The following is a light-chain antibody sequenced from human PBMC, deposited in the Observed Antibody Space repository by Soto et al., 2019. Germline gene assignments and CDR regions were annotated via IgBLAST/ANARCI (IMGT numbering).Light chain of an antibody. CDR2: DAS. CDR3: QHRYNWPLT. J-gene: IGKJ4*01. CDR1: QSVSSY. Sequence: EIVLTQSPATLSLSPGERATLSCRASQSVSSYLAWYQQKPGQAPRLLIYDASNRATGIPARFSGSGSGTDFTLTISSLEPKDFAVYYCQHRYNWPLTFGGGTKVEIE. V-gene: IGKV3-11*01.